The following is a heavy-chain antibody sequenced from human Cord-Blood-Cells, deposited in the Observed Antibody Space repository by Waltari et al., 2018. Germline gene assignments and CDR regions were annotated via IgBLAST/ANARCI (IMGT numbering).Heavy chain of an antibody. D-gene: IGHD5-18*01. J-gene: IGHJ4*02. CDR2: INAGNGNT. Sequence: QVQLVQSGAEVKKPGASVKVSCKASGYTFTSYAMHWVRQAPGQRLEWMGWINAGNGNTKYSQKFQGRVTITRDTSASTAYRELSSLRSEDTAVYYCARCRDVDTAIPFDYWGQGTLVTVSS. CDR3: ARCRDVDTAIPFDY. V-gene: IGHV1-3*01. CDR1: GYTFTSYA.